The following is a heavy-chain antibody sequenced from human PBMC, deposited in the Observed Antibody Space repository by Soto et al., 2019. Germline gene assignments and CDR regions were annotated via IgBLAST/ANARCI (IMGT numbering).Heavy chain of an antibody. Sequence: GSLRLSCAASGFTFSSYAMSWVRQAPGKGLEWVSAISGSGGSTYYADSVKGRFTISRDNSKNTLYLQMNSLRAEDTAVYYCAKDMGYCSSTSCSHRSPYYGMDVWGQGTTVTVSS. CDR2: ISGSGGST. CDR3: AKDMGYCSSTSCSHRSPYYGMDV. CDR1: GFTFSSYA. D-gene: IGHD2-2*01. V-gene: IGHV3-23*01. J-gene: IGHJ6*02.